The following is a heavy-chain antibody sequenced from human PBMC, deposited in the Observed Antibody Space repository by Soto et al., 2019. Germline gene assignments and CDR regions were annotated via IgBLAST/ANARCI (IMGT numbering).Heavy chain of an antibody. CDR3: ARDQYYDNLTGSFDY. CDR1: GDTFTSYG. J-gene: IGHJ4*02. Sequence: GASVKVSCTASGDTFTSYGISWVRQAPGQGLEWMGWISAYNGNTNYAQKLQGRVTMTTDTSTSTAYMELRSLRSDDTAVYYCARDQYYDNLTGSFDYWGQGTLVTVS. D-gene: IGHD3-9*01. CDR2: ISAYNGNT. V-gene: IGHV1-18*01.